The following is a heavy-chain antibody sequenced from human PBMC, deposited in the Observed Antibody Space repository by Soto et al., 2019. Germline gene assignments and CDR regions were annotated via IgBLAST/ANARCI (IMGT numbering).Heavy chain of an antibody. D-gene: IGHD6-6*01. CDR1: GYTFTNYG. J-gene: IGHJ6*02. Sequence: GASVKVSCNASGYTFTNYGISWERQAPGQGLEWMGWISAYNSNTEYAEKFQGRVTMTSDTSTTTAYLELRSLRSDDTALYYCARDMRQLAPYLYFGLDVWGQGTAVTVSS. CDR2: ISAYNSNT. V-gene: IGHV1-18*01. CDR3: ARDMRQLAPYLYFGLDV.